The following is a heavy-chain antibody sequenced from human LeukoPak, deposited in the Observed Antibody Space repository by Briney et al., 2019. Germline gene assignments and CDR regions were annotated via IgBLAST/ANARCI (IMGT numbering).Heavy chain of an antibody. CDR1: GYTFTSYG. D-gene: IGHD3-10*01. V-gene: IGHV1-46*01. J-gene: IGHJ5*02. CDR3: ARDRITMVRRPANWFDP. Sequence: ASVKVSCKASGYTFTSYGISWVRQAPGQGLEWMGIINPSGGSTSYAQKFQGRVTMTRDTSTSTVYMELSSLRSEDTAVYYCARDRITMVRRPANWFDPWGQGTLVTVSS. CDR2: INPSGGST.